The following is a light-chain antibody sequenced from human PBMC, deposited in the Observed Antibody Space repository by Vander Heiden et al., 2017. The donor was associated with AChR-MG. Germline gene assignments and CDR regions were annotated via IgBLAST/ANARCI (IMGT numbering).Light chain of an antibody. V-gene: IGLV2-11*01. Sequence: QSALTQPRSVSGSPGQSVTISCTGTSSDVGGYNYVSWYQQHPGKAPKVLIYDVNVRPSGVPDRFSASKSGNTASLTSSGLQTEDEADYYCCSYAGRYSWVFGGGTKLTVL. J-gene: IGLJ3*02. CDR2: DVN. CDR1: SSDVGGYNY. CDR3: CSYAGRYSWV.